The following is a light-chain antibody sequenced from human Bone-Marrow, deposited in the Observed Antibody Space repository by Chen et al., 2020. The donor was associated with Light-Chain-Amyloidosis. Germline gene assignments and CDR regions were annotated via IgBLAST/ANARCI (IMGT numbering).Light chain of an antibody. CDR2: DAS. V-gene: IGKV1-13*02. CDR1: QGITSD. Sequence: AIQLTQSPSSLSASVGDRVTITCRASQGITSDLVWYQQKPGKPPKFLIYDASSLESGVPSRFSGSGSGTDFTLTISSLQPEDIATYYCQQFKSYPYTFGLGTRLEIK. CDR3: QQFKSYPYT. J-gene: IGKJ5*01.